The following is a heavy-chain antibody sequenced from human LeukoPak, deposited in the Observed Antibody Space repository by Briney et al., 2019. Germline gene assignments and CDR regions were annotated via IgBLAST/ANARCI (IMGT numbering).Heavy chain of an antibody. V-gene: IGHV4-59*01. CDR3: ARVGVAAAGTRVDAFDI. J-gene: IGHJ3*02. D-gene: IGHD6-13*01. Sequence: PSETLSLTCTVSGGSISSYYWSWIRQPPGKGLEWIGYIYYSGSTNYNPSLRSRVTISVDTSKNQFSLKLSSVTAADTAVYYCARVGVAAAGTRVDAFDIWGQGTMVTVSS. CDR2: IYYSGST. CDR1: GGSISSYY.